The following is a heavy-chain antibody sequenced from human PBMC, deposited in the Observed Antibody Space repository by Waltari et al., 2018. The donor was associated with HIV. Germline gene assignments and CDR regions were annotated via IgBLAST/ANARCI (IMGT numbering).Heavy chain of an antibody. CDR2: IKQDGSEK. D-gene: IGHD2-2*02. J-gene: IGHJ6*02. V-gene: IGHV3-7*01. CDR1: GFTCGHFW. Sequence: EVQLVESGGGLVQPGGSLRLSCAASGFTCGHFWMGWVRQAPGKGLEWLANIKQDGSEKYYVDSVKGRFTISRDNAKNSLYLQMNSLRAEDTAVYYCASPSIRAGMDVWGQGTTVTVSS. CDR3: ASPSIRAGMDV.